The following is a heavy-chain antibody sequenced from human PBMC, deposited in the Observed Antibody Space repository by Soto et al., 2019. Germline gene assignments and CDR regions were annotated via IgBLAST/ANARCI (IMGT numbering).Heavy chain of an antibody. D-gene: IGHD6-19*01. J-gene: IGHJ4*02. CDR3: AKEEAFSSGWATIDY. Sequence: EVQLLESGGGLVQPGGSLRLSCAASGFTFSSYAMTWVRQAPGKGLEWVSAISGSGISTYYADSVKGRFTISRDNSKNTLYLQMNSLRAEDTGVYYCAKEEAFSSGWATIDYWGQGTLVTVSS. CDR2: ISGSGIST. V-gene: IGHV3-23*01. CDR1: GFTFSSYA.